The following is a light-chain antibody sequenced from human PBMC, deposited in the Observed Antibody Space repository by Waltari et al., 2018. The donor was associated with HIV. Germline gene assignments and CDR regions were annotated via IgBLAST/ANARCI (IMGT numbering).Light chain of an antibody. Sequence: QSVLTQPPSVSGAPGPRVTISCTGSSSNIGAGYDVHWSQQLPGTAPKLLIDGNSNRPSGVPDRFSGSKSGTSASLAITGLQPDDETDYYCQSYDSSLSNWVFGGGTKVTVL. J-gene: IGLJ3*02. CDR3: QSYDSSLSNWV. V-gene: IGLV1-40*01. CDR2: GNS. CDR1: SSNIGAGYD.